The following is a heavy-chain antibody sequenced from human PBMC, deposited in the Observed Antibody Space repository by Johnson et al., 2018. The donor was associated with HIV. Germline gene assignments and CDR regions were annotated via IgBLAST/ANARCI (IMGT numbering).Heavy chain of an antibody. CDR2: ISYDGSNK. CDR1: GFTFSSYG. CDR3: AKNGARGDAFDI. D-gene: IGHD2-8*01. V-gene: IGHV3-30*18. Sequence: QVQLVESGGGVVQPGRSLRLSCAASGFTFSSYGMHWVRQAPGKGLEWVAVISYDGSNKYYGDSVKGRFTISRDNSKNTLYLQMNSLRPEDTAVYYCAKNGARGDAFDIWGQGTMVTVSS. J-gene: IGHJ3*02.